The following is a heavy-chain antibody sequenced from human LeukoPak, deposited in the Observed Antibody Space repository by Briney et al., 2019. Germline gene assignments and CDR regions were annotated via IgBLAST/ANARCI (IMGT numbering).Heavy chain of an antibody. J-gene: IGHJ4*02. CDR1: GFTFSSYA. D-gene: IGHD3-9*01. V-gene: IGHV3-30*01. CDR3: ARDARRYFDWLLSGWGPPTFDY. Sequence: GGSLRLSCAASGFTFSSYAMHWVRQAPGKGLEWVAVISYDGSNKYYADSVKGRFTISRDNSKNTLYLQMNSLRAEDTAVYYCARDARRYFDWLLSGWGPPTFDYWGQGTLVTVSS. CDR2: ISYDGSNK.